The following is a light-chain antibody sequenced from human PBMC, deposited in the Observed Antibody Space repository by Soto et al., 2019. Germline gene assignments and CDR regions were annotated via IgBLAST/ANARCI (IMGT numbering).Light chain of an antibody. CDR2: SAS. J-gene: IGKJ5*01. Sequence: IVMTQSPATLSVSPGEGATLSCRASQSVSSNLAWYQQKPGQAPRLLIYSASTRATGIPARFSGSGSGTEFALTISSLQSEDFAVYFCQQYNSWPPITFGQGTRLEIK. CDR1: QSVSSN. CDR3: QQYNSWPPIT. V-gene: IGKV3-15*01.